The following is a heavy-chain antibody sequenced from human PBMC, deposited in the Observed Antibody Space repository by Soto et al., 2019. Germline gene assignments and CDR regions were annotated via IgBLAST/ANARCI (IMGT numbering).Heavy chain of an antibody. D-gene: IGHD5-12*01. CDR1: GGSVSSYY. CDR2: IYISGNT. V-gene: IGHV4-4*07. J-gene: IGHJ3*02. Sequence: SETLSLTCSVSGGSVSSYYWSWIRQPAGKGLEWIGRIYISGNTNYNPSLKSRVTMSIDTSKNQFSLKLSSVRAADTAMYYCARERAGYDAFDIWGQGTMVTV. CDR3: ARERAGYDAFDI.